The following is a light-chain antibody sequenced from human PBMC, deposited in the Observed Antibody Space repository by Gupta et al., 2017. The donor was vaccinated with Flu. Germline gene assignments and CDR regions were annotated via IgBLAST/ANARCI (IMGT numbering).Light chain of an antibody. J-gene: IGLJ3*02. CDR3: GTWDSSLSAGHWV. CDR2: DNN. Sequence: QSVLTQPPSVSAAPGQKVTISCSGSSSNIGNKFVSWYQQLPGTAPKLLVYDNNKRPSGIPDRFSGSTSGTSATLGITGLQTGDEAEYYCGTWDSSLSAGHWVFGGGTKLAVL. CDR1: SSNIGNKF. V-gene: IGLV1-51*01.